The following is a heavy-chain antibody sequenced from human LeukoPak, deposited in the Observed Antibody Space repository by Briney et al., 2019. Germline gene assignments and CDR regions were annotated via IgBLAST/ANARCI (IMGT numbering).Heavy chain of an antibody. V-gene: IGHV3-48*03. Sequence: GGSLRLSCAASGFTFSTYEMNWVRQAPGKGLEWLSYISGSGSFIYYADSVKGRFTISRDGAKNSLYLQMNSLRAEDTAVYYCARDRGLYYFGYWGQGTLVTVSS. CDR2: ISGSGSFI. D-gene: IGHD2-15*01. CDR1: GFTFSTYE. CDR3: ARDRGLYYFGY. J-gene: IGHJ4*02.